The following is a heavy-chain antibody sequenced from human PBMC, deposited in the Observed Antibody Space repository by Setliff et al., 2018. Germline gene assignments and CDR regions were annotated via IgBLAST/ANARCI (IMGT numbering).Heavy chain of an antibody. CDR3: AKSMTTVTTGGNEAFDI. V-gene: IGHV1-69*13. CDR1: GGTFSSSA. J-gene: IGHJ3*02. CDR2: IIPFFGTA. Sequence: SVKVSCKASGGTFSSSAISWVRQAPGQGLERVGRIIPFFGTANSAQKFQGRVTITAGESATTAYMELSSLRAEDTAVYYCAKSMTTVTTGGNEAFDIWGQGTMVTVSS. D-gene: IGHD4-17*01.